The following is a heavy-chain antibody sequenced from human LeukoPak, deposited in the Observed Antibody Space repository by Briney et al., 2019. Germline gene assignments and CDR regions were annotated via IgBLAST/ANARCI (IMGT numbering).Heavy chain of an antibody. Sequence: GGSLRLSCVASGFTFSDYAMNWVRQAPGKGLEWVSHISGGGDTYYADSLKGRSTVSRDNSRKTLYLQINSLRAGDTAVYYCAKDAFPYNGVYDAFDIWGQGTVVTVSS. D-gene: IGHD3-10*01. CDR1: GFTFSDYA. CDR3: AKDAFPYNGVYDAFDI. CDR2: ISGGGDT. V-gene: IGHV3-23*01. J-gene: IGHJ3*02.